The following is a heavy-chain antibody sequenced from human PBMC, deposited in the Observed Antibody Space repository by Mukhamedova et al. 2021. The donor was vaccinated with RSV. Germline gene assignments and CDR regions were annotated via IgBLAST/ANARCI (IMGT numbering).Heavy chain of an antibody. J-gene: IGHJ4*02. CDR2: GSST. Sequence: GSSTSYADSVKGRFTISRDNAKNTLYLQMNSLRVEDTAVYYCATLRNHEINWGQGTLVTVSS. V-gene: IGHV3-74*01. CDR3: ATLRNHEIN. D-gene: IGHD1-14*01.